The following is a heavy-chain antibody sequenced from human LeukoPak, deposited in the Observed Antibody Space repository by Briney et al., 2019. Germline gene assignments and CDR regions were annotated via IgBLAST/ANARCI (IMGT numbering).Heavy chain of an antibody. CDR3: ARGGWYPESFQH. CDR2: IYYSGST. J-gene: IGHJ1*01. Sequence: KTSETLSLTCTVSGGSISSYYWNWIRQPPGKGLEWIGYIYYSGSTNYNPSLKSRVTISVDTSKNQFSLKLSSVTAADTAVYYCARGGWYPESFQHWGQGAQVTVPS. V-gene: IGHV4-59*01. CDR1: GGSISSYY. D-gene: IGHD6-19*01.